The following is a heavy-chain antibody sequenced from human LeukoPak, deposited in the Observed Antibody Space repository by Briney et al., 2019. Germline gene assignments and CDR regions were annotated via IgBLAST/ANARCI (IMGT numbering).Heavy chain of an antibody. CDR3: ARRHVVGGTFAFDI. Sequence: SETLSLTCTVSGGSISSYYWSWIRQPPGKGLEWIGYIYYSGSTNYNPSLKSRVTISVDTSKNQFSLKLNSVTAADTAVYYCARRHVVGGTFAFDIWGQGTMVTVSS. CDR2: IYYSGST. D-gene: IGHD1-26*01. J-gene: IGHJ3*02. V-gene: IGHV4-59*08. CDR1: GGSISSYY.